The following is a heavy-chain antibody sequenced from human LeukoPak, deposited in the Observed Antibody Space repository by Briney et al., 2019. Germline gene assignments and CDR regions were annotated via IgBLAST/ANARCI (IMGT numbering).Heavy chain of an antibody. CDR1: GYTFTSYG. J-gene: IGHJ4*02. CDR3: ARVHASSSWPPFDY. Sequence: ASVKVSCKASGYTFTSYGISWVRQAPGQGLEWMGWISAYNGNTNYAQKLQGRVTMTTDTSTSTAYMELRSLRSDDTAVYYCARVHASSSWPPFDYWGQGTPVTVSS. D-gene: IGHD6-13*01. V-gene: IGHV1-18*01. CDR2: ISAYNGNT.